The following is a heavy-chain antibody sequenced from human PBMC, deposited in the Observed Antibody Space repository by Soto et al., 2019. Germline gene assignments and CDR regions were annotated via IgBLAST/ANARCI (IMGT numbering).Heavy chain of an antibody. CDR1: GGSINSYY. J-gene: IGHJ4*02. D-gene: IGHD3-22*01. CDR3: AGYYDDSGYYPFDQ. Sequence: PSETLSLTCSVSGGSINSYYWSWIRQPPGKGLEWIGYIYYGGSTDYNPSLRGRVTISLDTSKNQLSLKLTSVTAADTAMYYCAGYYDDSGYYPFDQWGQGTLVTVSS. V-gene: IGHV4-59*01. CDR2: IYYGGST.